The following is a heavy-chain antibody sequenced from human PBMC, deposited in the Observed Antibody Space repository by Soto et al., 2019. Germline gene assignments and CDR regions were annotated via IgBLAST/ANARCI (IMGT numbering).Heavy chain of an antibody. V-gene: IGHV4-39*07. CDR2: IYRTGST. J-gene: IGHJ4*02. CDR3: ASRDPGTSVDY. D-gene: IGHD1-7*01. Sequence: SETLSLTCTVSGGSISSGGYYWSWIRQPPGQGLEWIGEIYRTGSTNYNPSLKSRVTISLDKSENQFSLKVTSLTAADTAVYYCASRDPGTSVDYWGQGTLVTVSS. CDR1: GGSISSGGYY.